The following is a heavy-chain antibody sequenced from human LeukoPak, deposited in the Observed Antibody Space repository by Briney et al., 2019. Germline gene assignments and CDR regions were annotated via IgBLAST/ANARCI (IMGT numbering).Heavy chain of an antibody. CDR1: GFTFSSYS. J-gene: IGHJ6*02. Sequence: GGSLRLSCAASGFTFSSYSMNWVRQAPGKGLEWVSYISSSSSTIYYADSVKGRLTISRDNAKNSLYLQMNSLRDEDTAVYYCARDSEWELLRYYYYGMDVWGQGTTVTVSS. CDR2: ISSSSSTI. CDR3: ARDSEWELLRYYYYGMDV. V-gene: IGHV3-48*02. D-gene: IGHD1-26*01.